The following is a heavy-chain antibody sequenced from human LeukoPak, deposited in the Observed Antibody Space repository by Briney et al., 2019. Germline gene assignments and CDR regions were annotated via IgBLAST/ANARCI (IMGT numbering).Heavy chain of an antibody. J-gene: IGHJ4*02. CDR3: ARDGRPGIAAAGTSGFDY. CDR1: GGSISSYY. D-gene: IGHD6-13*01. Sequence: SETLSLTCTVSGGSISSYYWSWIRQPPGKGLEWIGYIYHSGSTYYNPSLKSRVTISVDRSKNQFSLKLSSVTAADTAVYYCARDGRPGIAAAGTSGFDYWGQGTLVTVSS. CDR2: IYHSGST. V-gene: IGHV4-59*12.